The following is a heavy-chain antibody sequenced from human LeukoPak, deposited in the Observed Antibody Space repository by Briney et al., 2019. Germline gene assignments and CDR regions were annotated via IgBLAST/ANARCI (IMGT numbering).Heavy chain of an antibody. CDR3: ARHGGSYFYY. CDR2: IYYSGTT. Sequence: SETLSLTCTVSGGSISSYYWSWIRQAPGKGLEWIGYIYYSGTTKYNPSLMGRVSISVDTSKNQFPLRLSSVAAADTAVYYCARHGGSYFYYWGQGTLATVSS. V-gene: IGHV4-59*08. J-gene: IGHJ4*02. D-gene: IGHD1-26*01. CDR1: GGSISSYY.